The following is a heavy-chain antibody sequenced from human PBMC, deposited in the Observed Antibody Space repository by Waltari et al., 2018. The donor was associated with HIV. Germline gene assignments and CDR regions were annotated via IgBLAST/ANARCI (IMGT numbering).Heavy chain of an antibody. V-gene: IGHV4-39*01. J-gene: IGHJ5*01. CDR1: GCSVFSSVFY. CDR3: ARLDCSGGTCSPFDP. CDR2: LYYTGNT. D-gene: IGHD2-15*01. Sequence: LQLQESGPGLVKPSETLSLTCTVSGCSVFSSVFYWGWIRQPPGRGLEWIGTLYYTGNTYYNPSLQSRVTISVGVSKNQFSLKLGSVSASDTAVYYCARLDCSGGTCSPFDPWGQGTLVTVSS.